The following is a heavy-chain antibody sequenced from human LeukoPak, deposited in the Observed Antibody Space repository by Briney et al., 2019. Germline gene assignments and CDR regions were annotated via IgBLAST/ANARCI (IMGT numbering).Heavy chain of an antibody. CDR2: ITSRSTT. D-gene: IGHD3-16*02. V-gene: IGHV3-23*01. CDR3: AKGALSFGGIIVDLYYYYYYMDV. Sequence: GGSLRLSCAASGFTFSNYAMSWVRQAPGKGLEWVSGITSRSTTYYADSVKGRFTISRDNSKNTLYLQMNSLRAEDTAVYYCAKGALSFGGIIVDLYYYYYYMDVWGKGTTVTISS. J-gene: IGHJ6*03. CDR1: GFTFSNYA.